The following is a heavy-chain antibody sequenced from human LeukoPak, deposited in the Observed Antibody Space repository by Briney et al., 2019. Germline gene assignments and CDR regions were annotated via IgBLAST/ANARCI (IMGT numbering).Heavy chain of an antibody. D-gene: IGHD1-26*01. Sequence: SEPLSLTCTVSGRSISSYYWGWIRQPPGKGLEGIGYIYYSGSTNYNPSLKSRVTISVDTSKNQFSLKLSSVTAADTAVYYCARDSIGGSYDYWGQGTLVTVSS. V-gene: IGHV4-59*01. CDR3: ARDSIGGSYDY. CDR1: GRSISSYY. CDR2: IYYSGST. J-gene: IGHJ4*02.